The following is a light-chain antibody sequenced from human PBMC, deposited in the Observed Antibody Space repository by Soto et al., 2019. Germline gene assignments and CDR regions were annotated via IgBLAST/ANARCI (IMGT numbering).Light chain of an antibody. J-gene: IGKJ1*01. CDR2: GAS. CDR3: QQYGSSPPFT. Sequence: IVLTQSPGTLSLSPGERATLSCRASQSVSSSYLAWYQQNPGQAPRLLIYGASSRATGIPDRFGGSGSGTDFTLTISRLEPEDFAVYYCQQYGSSPPFTFGQGTKVDNK. CDR1: QSVSSSY. V-gene: IGKV3-20*01.